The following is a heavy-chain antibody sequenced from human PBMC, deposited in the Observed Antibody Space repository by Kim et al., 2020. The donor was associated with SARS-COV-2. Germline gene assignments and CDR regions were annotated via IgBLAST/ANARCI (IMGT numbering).Heavy chain of an antibody. J-gene: IGHJ4*02. Sequence: GGSLRLSCAASGFTVSSNYMSWVRQAPGKGLEWVSVIYSGGSTYYADSVKGRFTISRDNSKNTLYLQMNSLRAEDTAVYYCARVGLGWGDYGGNRYYFDYWGQGTLVTVSS. V-gene: IGHV3-53*01. D-gene: IGHD4-17*01. CDR1: GFTVSSNY. CDR3: ARVGLGWGDYGGNRYYFDY. CDR2: IYSGGST.